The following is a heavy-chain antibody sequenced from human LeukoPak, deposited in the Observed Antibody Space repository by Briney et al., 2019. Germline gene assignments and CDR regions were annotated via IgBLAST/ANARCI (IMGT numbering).Heavy chain of an antibody. CDR3: ARGPSSSSCL. D-gene: IGHD6-13*01. J-gene: IGHJ4*02. CDR2: IYHSGNI. V-gene: IGHV4-38-2*01. Sequence: PSETLSLTCAVSGYSISSGYYWGWIRQPPGKGLEWIGSIYHSGNIYYNPSLKSRVTMSVDTSRNELSLKLTSVTAADTAVYYRARGPSSSSCLWGQGTLVTVSS. CDR1: GYSISSGYY.